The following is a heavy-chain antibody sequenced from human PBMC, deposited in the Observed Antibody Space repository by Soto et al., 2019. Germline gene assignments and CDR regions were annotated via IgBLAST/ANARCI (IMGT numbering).Heavy chain of an antibody. CDR3: AKDGDSNGWSGPDY. Sequence: SETLSLTCTVSGDSIRSSTYQWGWIRQPPGRGLEWIGSAYYSESTYYNPSLKSRVTIPVDTSKNQFSPKVNSVTAADTAVYYCAKDGDSNGWSGPDYWGQGTLVTVSS. D-gene: IGHD6-19*01. CDR1: GDSIRSSTYQ. V-gene: IGHV4-39*02. CDR2: AYYSEST. J-gene: IGHJ4*02.